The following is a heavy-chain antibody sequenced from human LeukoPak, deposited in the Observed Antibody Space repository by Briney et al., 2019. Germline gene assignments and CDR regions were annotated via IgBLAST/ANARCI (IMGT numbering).Heavy chain of an antibody. V-gene: IGHV3-7*01. Sequence: GGSLRPSCAASGFTFSSYWMSWVRQAPGKGLECVANIKQDGSEKYYVHSVKGRFTISRDNAKNSLYLQMNSLRAEDTAVYYCARRSSGYYSYYYYNYYMDVWGKGTTVTVSS. J-gene: IGHJ6*03. CDR3: ARRSSGYYSYYYYNYYMDV. CDR1: GFTFSSYW. D-gene: IGHD3-22*01. CDR2: IKQDGSEK.